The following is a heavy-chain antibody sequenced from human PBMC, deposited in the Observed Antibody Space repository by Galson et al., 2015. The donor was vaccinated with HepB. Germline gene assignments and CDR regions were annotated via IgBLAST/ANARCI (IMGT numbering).Heavy chain of an antibody. CDR1: GGTFSNYA. D-gene: IGHD3-9*01. J-gene: IGHJ6*02. V-gene: IGHV1-69*13. Sequence: SVKVSCKASGGTFSNYAISWVRQAPGQGLEWMGGIIPLFGIPSYAQKFQDRVTITADGSMSAAYMELSSLRSEDTAVYYCARGRGRGRYYYYGMDVWGQGTTVTVSS. CDR3: ARGRGRGRYYYYGMDV. CDR2: IIPLFGIP.